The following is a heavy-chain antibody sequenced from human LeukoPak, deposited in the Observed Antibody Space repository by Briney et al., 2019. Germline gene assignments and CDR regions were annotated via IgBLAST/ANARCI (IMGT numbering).Heavy chain of an antibody. CDR3: AKTAATDY. Sequence: GGSLRLSCAASGFTFSSHGMHWVRQAPGKGLEWVAVISYDGSNKYYADSVKGRFTISRDNSKNTLYLQMNSLRAEDTAVYYCAKTAATDYWGQGTLVTVSS. D-gene: IGHD6-13*01. V-gene: IGHV3-30*18. CDR1: GFTFSSHG. J-gene: IGHJ4*02. CDR2: ISYDGSNK.